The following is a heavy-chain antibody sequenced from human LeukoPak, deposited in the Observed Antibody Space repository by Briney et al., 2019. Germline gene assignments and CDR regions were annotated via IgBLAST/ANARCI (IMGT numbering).Heavy chain of an antibody. CDR2: INPNSGGT. V-gene: IGHV1-2*04. J-gene: IGHJ4*02. CDR3: AREGTTGTTSFDY. Sequence: ASVKVSCKASGYTFTSYGISWVRQAPGQGLEWMGWINPNSGGTNYAQKFQGWVTMTRDTSISTAYMELSRLRSDDTAVYYCAREGTTGTTSFDYWGQGTLVTVSS. CDR1: GYTFTSYG. D-gene: IGHD1-1*01.